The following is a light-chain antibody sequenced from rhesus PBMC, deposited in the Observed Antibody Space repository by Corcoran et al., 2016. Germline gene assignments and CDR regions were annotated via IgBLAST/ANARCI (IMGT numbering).Light chain of an antibody. V-gene: IGKV1-21*01. CDR1: QGISIW. Sequence: DIQMTQSPSSLSASVGDRVTITCRASQGISIWLAWYQQKQGKAPRLLICKASNLQNGVPSRFSGSVAGTDFTLTISSLQPEDCSTYYCQQYNSAPFTFGPDTKLDVK. CDR3: QQYNSAPFT. CDR2: KAS. J-gene: IGKJ3*01.